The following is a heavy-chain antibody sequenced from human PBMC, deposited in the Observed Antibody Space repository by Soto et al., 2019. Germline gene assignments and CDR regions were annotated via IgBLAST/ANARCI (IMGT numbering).Heavy chain of an antibody. V-gene: IGHV5-51*01. J-gene: IGHJ1*01. CDR2: IYPGDSDT. D-gene: IGHD3-22*01. CDR3: ASQQYYYDSSGSEYFQH. Sequence: GESLKISCKGSGYSFTSYWIGWVRQMPGKGLEWMGIIYPGDSDTRYSPSFQGQVTISADKSISTAYLQWSSLKASDTAMYYCASQQYYYDSSGSEYFQHWGQGTLVTVSS. CDR1: GYSFTSYW.